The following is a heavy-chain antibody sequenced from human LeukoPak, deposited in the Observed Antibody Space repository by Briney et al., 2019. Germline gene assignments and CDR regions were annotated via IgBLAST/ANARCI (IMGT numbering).Heavy chain of an antibody. J-gene: IGHJ4*02. CDR3: AKGPYYYDTSGKAKPYYFDY. D-gene: IGHD3-22*01. CDR2: ISGSGGST. CDR1: GFTFSSYA. V-gene: IGHV3-23*01. Sequence: PGGSLRLSCAASGFTFSSYAMSWVRQAPGKGLEWVSAISGSGGSTYYADSVKGRFTISRDNSNNTLFLQMNSLRADDTAVYYCAKGPYYYDTSGKAKPYYFDYWGQGTLVTVSS.